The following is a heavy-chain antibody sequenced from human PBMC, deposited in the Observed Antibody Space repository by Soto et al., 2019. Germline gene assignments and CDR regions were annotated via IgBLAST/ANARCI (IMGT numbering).Heavy chain of an antibody. J-gene: IGHJ6*02. CDR2: ISGSGGST. Sequence: PGGSLRLSCAASGVTFSSYALSWVRQAPGKGLEWVSAISGSGGSTYYADSVKGRFTISRDNSKNTLYLQMNSLRAEETAVYYCAKMGAEISSGYYYYYYGMDVWGQGTTVTVSS. D-gene: IGHD3-22*01. CDR3: AKMGAEISSGYYYYYYGMDV. V-gene: IGHV3-23*01. CDR1: GVTFSSYA.